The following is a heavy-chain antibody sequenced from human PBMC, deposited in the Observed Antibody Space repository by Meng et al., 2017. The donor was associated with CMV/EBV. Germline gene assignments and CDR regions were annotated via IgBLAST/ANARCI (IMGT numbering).Heavy chain of an antibody. CDR3: ARESSVFGGLSG. CDR1: GFAYNNYA. J-gene: IGHJ4*02. D-gene: IGHD6-25*01. V-gene: IGHV3-23*01. Sequence: GESLKISCAASGFAYNNYAMHWVRQTPGKGLEWVSGVSGSGGSTYYADSVKGRFTISRDNSKNTLYLQMNSLRAEDTAVYYCARESSVFGGLSGWGQGTLVTVSS. CDR2: VSGSGGST.